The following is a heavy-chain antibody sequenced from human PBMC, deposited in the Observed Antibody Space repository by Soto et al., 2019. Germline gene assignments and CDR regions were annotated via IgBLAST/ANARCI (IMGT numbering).Heavy chain of an antibody. CDR1: GGSFSGYY. D-gene: IGHD3-16*02. V-gene: IGHV4-34*01. J-gene: IGHJ4*02. Sequence: SETLSLTCAVYGGSFSGYYWSWIRQPPGKGLEWIGEINHSGSTNYNPSLKSRVTISVDTSKNQFSLKLSSVTAADTAVYYCARSYLLSELSNRDFDYWGQGTLVTVSS. CDR3: ARSYLLSELSNRDFDY. CDR2: INHSGST.